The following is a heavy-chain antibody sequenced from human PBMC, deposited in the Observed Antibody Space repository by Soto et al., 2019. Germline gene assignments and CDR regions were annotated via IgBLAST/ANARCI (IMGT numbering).Heavy chain of an antibody. CDR1: GFTFSNYW. J-gene: IGHJ2*01. CDR3: AISGVFGKKWKYIDL. D-gene: IGHD6-6*01. CDR2: IKQDGTEK. Sequence: GGSLRLSCAASGFTFSNYWMCWVRQAPGKGLEWVANIKQDGTEKYYVDSVTGRFTISRDNAKNSLYLQINGLRVEDTAVYHCAISGVFGKKWKYIDLWGRGPLVTVSS. V-gene: IGHV3-7*01.